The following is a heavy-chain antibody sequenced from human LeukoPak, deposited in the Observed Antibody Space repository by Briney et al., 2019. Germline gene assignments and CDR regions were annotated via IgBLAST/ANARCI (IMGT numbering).Heavy chain of an antibody. CDR1: GFTVSSDF. CDR3: LKEQGFIFDC. D-gene: IGHD1/OR15-1a*01. J-gene: IGHJ4*02. V-gene: IGHV3-53*01. CDR2: INPDDTT. Sequence: GGSLRLSCAGSGFTVSSDFMHWVRQAPGKGLEWVSVINPDDTTYYTDSVQGRFAISRDKSKNTLYLQMNNLKAEDTAIYYCLKEQGFIFDCWGQGTLVTVSS.